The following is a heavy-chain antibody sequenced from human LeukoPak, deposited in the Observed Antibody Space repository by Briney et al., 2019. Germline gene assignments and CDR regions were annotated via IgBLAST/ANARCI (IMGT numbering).Heavy chain of an antibody. V-gene: IGHV4-34*01. Sequence: SETLSLTCAVYGGSFSGYYWSWIRQPPGKGLEWIGEINHSGSTNYNPSLKSRVTISVDTSKNQFSLKLSSVTAADTAVYYCARGPRGLLWFGELLPNDTTHEYFKHWGRAPWSPSPQ. D-gene: IGHD3-10*01. CDR1: GGSFSGYY. CDR2: INHSGST. CDR3: ARGPRGLLWFGELLPNDTTHEYFKH. J-gene: IGHJ1*01.